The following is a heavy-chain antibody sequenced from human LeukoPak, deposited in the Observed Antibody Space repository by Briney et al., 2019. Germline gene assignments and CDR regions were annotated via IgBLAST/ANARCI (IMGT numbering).Heavy chain of an antibody. CDR1: GFTFSSYW. J-gene: IGHJ6*03. CDR2: INSDGSST. V-gene: IGHV3-74*01. Sequence: GGSLRLSXAASGFTFSSYWMHWVRQAPGKGLVWVSRINSDGSSTSYADSVKGRFTISRDNAKNTLYLQMNSLRAEDTAVYYCARDQPTYDDFWSGYYNHMDVWGKGTTVTVSS. D-gene: IGHD3-3*01. CDR3: ARDQPTYDDFWSGYYNHMDV.